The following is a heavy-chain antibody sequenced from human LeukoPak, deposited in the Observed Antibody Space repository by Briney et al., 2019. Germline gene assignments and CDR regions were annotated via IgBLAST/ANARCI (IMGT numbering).Heavy chain of an antibody. D-gene: IGHD2-15*01. V-gene: IGHV3-21*01. Sequence: GGSLRLSCAASQFTFINYSMNWVRQAPGKGLEWVSSISSGSSYIYYADSVEGRFTISRDNAKNSLYLQMDSLRAEDTAVYYCARAGPRVVAATRLYAFDIWGQGTMATVSS. J-gene: IGHJ3*02. CDR3: ARAGPRVVAATRLYAFDI. CDR2: ISSGSSYI. CDR1: QFTFINYS.